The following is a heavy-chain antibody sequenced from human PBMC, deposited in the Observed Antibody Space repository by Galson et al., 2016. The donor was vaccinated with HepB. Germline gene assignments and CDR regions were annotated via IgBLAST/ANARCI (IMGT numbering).Heavy chain of an antibody. V-gene: IGHV3-9*01. J-gene: IGHJ6*02. CDR3: AKDRVSFYYYGVDV. D-gene: IGHD2-8*01. Sequence: SLRLSCAASGFTFGDYAMHWVRQAPGKGLEWVSGITWNSGAIAYADSVKGRFTISRDNARNSLYLQMNNLRTEDTALYYCAKDRVSFYYYGVDVWGQGTTVTVSS. CDR1: GFTFGDYA. CDR2: ITWNSGAI.